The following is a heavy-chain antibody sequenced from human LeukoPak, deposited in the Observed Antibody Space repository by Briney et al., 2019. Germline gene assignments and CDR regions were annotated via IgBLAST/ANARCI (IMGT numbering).Heavy chain of an antibody. CDR2: IGTGGRPI. Sequence: GGSLRLSCAASGFIFSAYSMNWVRQAPGKGLEWLSYIGTGGRPIYNADSAKGRFTISRDNAKNSLYLQLNSLRDDDTAVYYCARTGTFGYYQTDYWGQGTLVTVSS. J-gene: IGHJ4*02. CDR1: GFIFSAYS. V-gene: IGHV3-48*02. CDR3: ARTGTFGYYQTDY. D-gene: IGHD3-3*01.